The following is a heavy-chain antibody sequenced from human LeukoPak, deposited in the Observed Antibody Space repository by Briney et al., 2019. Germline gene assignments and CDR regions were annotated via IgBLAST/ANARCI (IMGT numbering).Heavy chain of an antibody. CDR2: IYHSGST. CDR1: GGSISSSNW. J-gene: IGHJ4*02. CDR3: ARPRSGGYSYGFHY. V-gene: IGHV4-4*02. Sequence: SETLSLTCAVSGGSISSSNWWSWVRQPPGKGLEWIGEIYHSGSTNYNPSLKSRITISVDKSKNQFSLKLSSVTAADTAVYYCARPRSGGYSYGFHYWGQGTLVTVSS. D-gene: IGHD5-18*01.